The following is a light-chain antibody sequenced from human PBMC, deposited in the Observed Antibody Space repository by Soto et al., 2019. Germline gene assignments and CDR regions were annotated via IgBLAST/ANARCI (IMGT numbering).Light chain of an antibody. J-gene: IGLJ1*01. CDR3: SSFTSRFTFV. V-gene: IGLV2-14*01. CDR2: EVN. CDR1: SSDIGGYNY. Sequence: QSVLTQPASVSGSPGQSITLSCTGNSSDIGGYNYVSWYQHHPGKAPQLIIYEVNLRPSGVSDRFSASRSGNTASLTISGLQAEDEADYYCSSFTSRFTFVFGTGTKVTVL.